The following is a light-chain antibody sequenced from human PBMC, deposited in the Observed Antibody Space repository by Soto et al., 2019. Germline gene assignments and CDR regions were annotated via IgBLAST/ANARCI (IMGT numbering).Light chain of an antibody. Sequence: EIVMTQSPATLSVSPGETATLSCRASQSVSYNLAWYQQKPGQGPRLLIYGAFSRATGIPARFSGSGSGTEFTLTISSLQSEDVAVYYCQEYKNWPPRTFGGGTKVEIK. CDR1: QSVSYN. CDR3: QEYKNWPPRT. V-gene: IGKV3-15*01. J-gene: IGKJ4*01. CDR2: GAF.